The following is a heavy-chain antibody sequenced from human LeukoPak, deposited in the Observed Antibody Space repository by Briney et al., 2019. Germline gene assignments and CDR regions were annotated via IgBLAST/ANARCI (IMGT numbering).Heavy chain of an antibody. V-gene: IGHV3-48*01. CDR1: GFTFSSYS. J-gene: IGHJ6*03. CDR2: ISSSSSTI. Sequence: GGSLRLSCAASGFTFSSYSMNWVRQAPGKGLEWVSYISSSSSTIYYADSVKGRFTISRDNAKNSLYLQMNSLRAEDTAVYYCARALRYFDWLEGYYMDVWGKGTTVTVSS. CDR3: ARALRYFDWLEGYYMDV. D-gene: IGHD3-9*01.